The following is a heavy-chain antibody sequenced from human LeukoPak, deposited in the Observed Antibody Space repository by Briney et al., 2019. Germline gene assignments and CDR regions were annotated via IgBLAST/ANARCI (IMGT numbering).Heavy chain of an antibody. CDR2: IYYSGST. Sequence: PSQTLSLTCTVSGGSISSGDYYWSWIRQPPGKGLEWIGYIYYSGSTNYNPSLKSRVTISADTSKNQFSLKLSSVTAADTAVYYCARHDSYDSSGYYYVWGQGTLVTVSS. D-gene: IGHD3-22*01. V-gene: IGHV4-30-4*08. J-gene: IGHJ4*01. CDR3: ARHDSYDSSGYYYV. CDR1: GGSISSGDYY.